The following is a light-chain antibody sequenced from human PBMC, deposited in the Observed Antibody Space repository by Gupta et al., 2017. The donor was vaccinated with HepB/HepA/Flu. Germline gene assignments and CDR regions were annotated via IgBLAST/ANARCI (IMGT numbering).Light chain of an antibody. CDR3: ASWDDSLNGLYV. V-gene: IGLV1-44*01. CDR1: TSNIGGNT. CDR2: HDD. J-gene: IGLJ1*01. Sequence: QSVLTQPPSASGTPGQRVTISCSGSTSNIGGNTVNWYQQLPGTAPKLLIYHDDQRPSGVPDRFSGSRSGTSGSLAISGLQSEDEAEYYCASWDDSLNGLYVFGTGTKVTVL.